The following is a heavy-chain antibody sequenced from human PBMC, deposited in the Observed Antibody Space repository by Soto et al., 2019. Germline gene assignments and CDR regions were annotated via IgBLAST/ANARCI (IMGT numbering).Heavy chain of an antibody. CDR2: IYHSGST. J-gene: IGHJ6*02. Sequence: SETLSLTCAVSGGSISSGGYSWSWIRQPPGKGLEWIGYIYHSGSTYYNPSLKSRVTISVDTSKNQFSLKLTSVTAADTAVYYCRRSIRYNTDVWGQGTTVTVS. V-gene: IGHV4-30-2*01. CDR1: GGSISSGGYS. D-gene: IGHD5-18*01. CDR3: RRSIRYNTDV.